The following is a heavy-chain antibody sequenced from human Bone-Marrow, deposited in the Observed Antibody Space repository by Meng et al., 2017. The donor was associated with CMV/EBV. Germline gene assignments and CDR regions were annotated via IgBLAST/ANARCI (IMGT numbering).Heavy chain of an antibody. CDR1: GDSVSSKSAA. CDR3: ASGELGTGKNWFDP. D-gene: IGHD7-27*01. Sequence: SETLSLTCAVSGDSVSSKSAAWNWNRQSPSRGLEWLCSTCYRTKWYNEYAVFVQSRISINPDTSKDQFSLQLNSVTPEDTAVYYCASGELGTGKNWFDPWGQGALVTVSS. J-gene: IGHJ5*02. V-gene: IGHV6-1*01. CDR2: TCYRTKWYN.